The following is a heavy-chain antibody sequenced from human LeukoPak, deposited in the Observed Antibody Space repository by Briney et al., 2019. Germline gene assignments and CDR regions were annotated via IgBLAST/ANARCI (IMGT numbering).Heavy chain of an antibody. CDR3: ARGSPYYDFWSGYHRDAFDI. CDR1: GGSFSGYY. Sequence: PETLSLTCAVYGGSFSGYYWSWIRQPPGKGLKWIGEINHSGSTNYNPSLKSRVTISVDTSKNQFSLKLSSVTAADTAVYYCARGSPYYDFWSGYHRDAFDIWGQGTMVTVSS. V-gene: IGHV4-34*01. J-gene: IGHJ3*02. D-gene: IGHD3-3*01. CDR2: INHSGST.